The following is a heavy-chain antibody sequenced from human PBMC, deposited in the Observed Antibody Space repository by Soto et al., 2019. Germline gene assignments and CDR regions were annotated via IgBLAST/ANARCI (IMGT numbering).Heavy chain of an antibody. CDR1: GFTFTNCA. Sequence: GGSLRLSCAASGFTFTNCAMNWVRQAPGKGLEWVSAISGGGDVTKYADSVKGRFTISRDTSKNTLFLQMHSLRAEDTAVYYCAKKASGSFPYDSWGQGTLVTVSS. D-gene: IGHD3-3*01. CDR3: AKKASGSFPYDS. V-gene: IGHV3-23*01. J-gene: IGHJ4*02. CDR2: ISGGGDVT.